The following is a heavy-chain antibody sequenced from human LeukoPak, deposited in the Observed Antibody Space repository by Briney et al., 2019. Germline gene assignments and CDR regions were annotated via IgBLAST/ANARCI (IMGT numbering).Heavy chain of an antibody. V-gene: IGHV4-39*07. CDR1: GGSISSSSYY. CDR2: IYYSGST. D-gene: IGHD5-18*01. Sequence: SETLSLTCTVSGGSISSSSYYWGWIRQPPGKGLEWIGSIYYSGSTNYNPSLKSRVTISVDTSKNQFSLKLSSVTAADTAVYYCASGYSYGTALDYWGQGTLATVSS. CDR3: ASGYSYGTALDY. J-gene: IGHJ4*02.